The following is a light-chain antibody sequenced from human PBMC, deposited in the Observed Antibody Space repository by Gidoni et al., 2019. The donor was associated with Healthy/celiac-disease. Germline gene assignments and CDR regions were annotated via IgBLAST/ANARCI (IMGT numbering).Light chain of an antibody. J-gene: IGKJ1*01. CDR2: GAS. CDR1: QSVSSSY. V-gene: IGKV3-20*01. Sequence: EIVLTQSPGTLSLSPGERATLSCRASQSVSSSYLAWYQQKPGQAPRLLIYGASSRATGIPDRFSGSGSGTDFTLTIRRLEPEDFAVYYCQQYGSSPLTFXQXTKVEIK. CDR3: QQYGSSPLT.